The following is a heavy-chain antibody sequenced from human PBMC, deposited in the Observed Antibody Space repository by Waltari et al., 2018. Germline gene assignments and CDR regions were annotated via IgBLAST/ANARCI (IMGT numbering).Heavy chain of an antibody. Sequence: QVQLVQSGAEVKKPGSSVKVSCKASGGTFSSYAISWVRQAPGQGPEWMGGYIPIFGKANYAQKFQGRVTSTADESTSTAYMELSSLRSEDTAVYYCARDSIAASRLNRVYYFDYWGQGTLVTVSS. CDR1: GGTFSSYA. CDR2: YIPIFGKA. J-gene: IGHJ4*02. D-gene: IGHD6-25*01. CDR3: ARDSIAASRLNRVYYFDY. V-gene: IGHV1-69*12.